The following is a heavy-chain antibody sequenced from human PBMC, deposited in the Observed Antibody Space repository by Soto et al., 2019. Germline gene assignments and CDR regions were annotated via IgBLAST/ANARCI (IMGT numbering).Heavy chain of an antibody. D-gene: IGHD3-22*01. CDR3: ARGTYYYDSSGYYWDYYYGMDV. Sequence: QVQLVQSGAEEKKPGASVKVSCKASGYTFTSYAMHWVRQAPGQRLEWMGWINAGNGNTKYSQKFQGRVTITRDTSAGTAYMELSSLRSEDTAVYYCARGTYYYDSSGYYWDYYYGMDVWGQGTTVTVSS. CDR1: GYTFTSYA. V-gene: IGHV1-3*05. J-gene: IGHJ6*02. CDR2: INAGNGNT.